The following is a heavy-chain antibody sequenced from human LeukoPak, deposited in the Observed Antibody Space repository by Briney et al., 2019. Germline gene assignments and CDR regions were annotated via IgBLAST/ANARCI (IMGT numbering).Heavy chain of an antibody. Sequence: SETLSLTCTVSGGSISSGSYYWSWIRQPAGKGLEWIGRIYTSGSTNYNPSLKNRVTISVDTSKNQFSLKLSSVTAADTAVYYCARDGRYSSGWYKGFDYWGQGTLVTVSS. CDR3: ARDGRYSSGWYKGFDY. CDR1: GGSISSGSYY. J-gene: IGHJ4*02. CDR2: IYTSGST. D-gene: IGHD6-19*01. V-gene: IGHV4-61*02.